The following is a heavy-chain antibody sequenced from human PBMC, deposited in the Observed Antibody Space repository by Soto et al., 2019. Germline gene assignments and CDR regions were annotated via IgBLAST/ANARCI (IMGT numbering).Heavy chain of an antibody. Sequence: GGSLRLSCAASGFTFSSYWMSWVRQAPGKGLEWVANIKQDGSEKYYVDSVKGRFTISRDNTKNSLYLQMNSLRAEDTAVYYCARTYYDYVWGSYRPDGVIFDYWGQGTLVTVSS. CDR2: IKQDGSEK. V-gene: IGHV3-7*05. CDR3: ARTYYDYVWGSYRPDGVIFDY. D-gene: IGHD3-16*02. J-gene: IGHJ4*02. CDR1: GFTFSSYW.